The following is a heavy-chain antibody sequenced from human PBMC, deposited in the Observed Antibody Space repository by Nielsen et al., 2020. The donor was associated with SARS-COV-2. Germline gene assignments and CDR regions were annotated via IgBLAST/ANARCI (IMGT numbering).Heavy chain of an antibody. Sequence: WVRQAPGQGLEWMGWINPNSGGTNYAQKFQGWVTMTRDTSISTAYMELSRLRSDDTAVYYCARAPELKRNGYYDFWSGYYTDYFDYWGRGTLVTVSS. CDR2: INPNSGGT. J-gene: IGHJ4*02. D-gene: IGHD3-3*01. CDR3: ARAPELKRNGYYDFWSGYYTDYFDY. V-gene: IGHV1-2*04.